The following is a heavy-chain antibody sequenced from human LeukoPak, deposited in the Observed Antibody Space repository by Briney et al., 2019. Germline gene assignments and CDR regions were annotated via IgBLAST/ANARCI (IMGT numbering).Heavy chain of an antibody. CDR2: ISSSSSYI. D-gene: IGHD3-22*01. CDR3: ARGPDVAFYYDSSGYYDLDY. J-gene: IGHJ4*02. V-gene: IGHV3-21*01. CDR1: GFTFSGYG. Sequence: GGSLRLSCAASGFTFSGYGLNWVRQAPGKGLEWVSSISSSSSYIYYADSVKGRFTISRDNAKNSLFLQMNSLRAEDTAVYYCARGPDVAFYYDSSGYYDLDYWGQGTLVTVSS.